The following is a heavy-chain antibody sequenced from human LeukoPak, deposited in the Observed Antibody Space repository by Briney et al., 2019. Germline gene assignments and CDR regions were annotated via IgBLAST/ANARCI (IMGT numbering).Heavy chain of an antibody. CDR2: ISSSGSTI. CDR1: GFTFSSYE. D-gene: IGHD2-2*01. CDR3: ARTQYQLLIDY. V-gene: IGHV3-48*03. Sequence: TGGSLRLSSAASGFTFSSYEMNWVRQAPGKGLEWVSYISSSGSTIYYADSVKGRFTISRDNAKNTLYLQMNSLRAEDTAVYYCARTQYQLLIDYWGQGTLVTVSS. J-gene: IGHJ4*02.